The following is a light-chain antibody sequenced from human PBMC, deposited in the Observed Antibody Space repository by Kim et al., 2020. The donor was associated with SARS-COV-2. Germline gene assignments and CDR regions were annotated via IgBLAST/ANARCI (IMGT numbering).Light chain of an antibody. CDR1: QSVKTY. CDR3: QKRGTCPT. Sequence: EIVLTQSPATLSLSPGERATLSCRASQSVKTYLVWYQHKPGQSPRLLIHDASNRATGVPPRFSGGGSGTDFTLTISSLEPEDFAVYYCQKRGTCPTFVQGTRLEIK. V-gene: IGKV3-11*01. J-gene: IGKJ5*01. CDR2: DAS.